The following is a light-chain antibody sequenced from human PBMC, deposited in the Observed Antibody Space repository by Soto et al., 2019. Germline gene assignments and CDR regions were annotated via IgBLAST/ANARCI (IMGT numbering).Light chain of an antibody. J-gene: IGKJ4*01. CDR2: DAS. CDR3: QQYDDLPLT. CDR1: QDISNY. V-gene: IGKV1-33*01. Sequence: DIQMTQSPPSLSASVGDRVIITCQASQDISNYLNWYQQKPGKAPKLLIYDASNLETGVPPRFSGGGSGADFAFTITSLQPEDVATYYCQQYDDLPLTFGGGTKVDIK.